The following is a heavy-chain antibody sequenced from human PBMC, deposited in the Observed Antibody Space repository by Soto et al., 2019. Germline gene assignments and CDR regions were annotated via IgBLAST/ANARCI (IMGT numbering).Heavy chain of an antibody. J-gene: IGHJ3*02. CDR1: GFTFSSYA. D-gene: IGHD6-19*01. V-gene: IGHV3-23*01. Sequence: PGGSLRLSCAASGFTFSSYAMSWVSQAPGKGLEWVSAISGSGGSTYYADSVKGRFTISRDNSKNTLYLQMNSLRAEDTAVYYCAKDLSSGWYYDAFDIWGQGTMVTVSS. CDR3: AKDLSSGWYYDAFDI. CDR2: ISGSGGST.